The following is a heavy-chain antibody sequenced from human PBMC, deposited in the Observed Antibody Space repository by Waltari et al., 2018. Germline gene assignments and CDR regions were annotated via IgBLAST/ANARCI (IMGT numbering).Heavy chain of an antibody. Sequence: QVQLVQSGAEVKKPGASVKVSCKASGYTFTSYAMHWVRQAPGQRLEWMGWINAGNGNTKYSQKFQGRVTITRDTSGSTAYMELSSLRSEDTAVYYCARGWDYDSSGYYYFDYWGQGTLVTVSS. D-gene: IGHD3-22*01. CDR1: GYTFTSYA. V-gene: IGHV1-3*01. J-gene: IGHJ4*02. CDR2: INAGNGNT. CDR3: ARGWDYDSSGYYYFDY.